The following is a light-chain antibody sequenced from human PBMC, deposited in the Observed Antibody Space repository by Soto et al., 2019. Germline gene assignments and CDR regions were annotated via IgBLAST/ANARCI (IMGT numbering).Light chain of an antibody. Sequence: DIQMTQSPSSLSASVGDRITITCRASESVGNWLAWYQQKPGKAPKLLIYAASTLQSGVPSRFSGSRSGTVFSLTVSNLQHEDSATYYCLQYNSYPRTFGQGPKVDIK. CDR3: LQYNSYPRT. J-gene: IGKJ1*01. CDR1: ESVGNW. CDR2: AAS. V-gene: IGKV1D-12*01.